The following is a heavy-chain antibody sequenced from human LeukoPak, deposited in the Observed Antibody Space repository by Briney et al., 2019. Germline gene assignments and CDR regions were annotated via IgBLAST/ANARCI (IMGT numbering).Heavy chain of an antibody. CDR2: ISSSSSTI. J-gene: IGHJ2*01. Sequence: PGRSLRLSCAGSGFTFSSHGMHWVRQAPDKGLEWVSYISSSSSTIYYADSVKGRFTISRDNAKNSLYLQMNSLRAEDTAVYYCARDYFSRAALLGYFDLWGRGTLVTVSS. D-gene: IGHD2-15*01. CDR1: GFTFSSHG. V-gene: IGHV3-48*01. CDR3: ARDYFSRAALLGYFDL.